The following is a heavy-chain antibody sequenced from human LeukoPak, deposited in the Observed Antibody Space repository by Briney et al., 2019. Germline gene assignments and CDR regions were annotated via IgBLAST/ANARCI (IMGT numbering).Heavy chain of an antibody. CDR3: ARWYSSSWGYYFDY. D-gene: IGHD6-13*01. Sequence: GGSLRLSCAASGFTFSSYGMHWVRQAPGKGLEWVAFIRYDGSNKYYADSVKGRFTISRDNSKNTLYLQMNSLRAEDTAVYYCARWYSSSWGYYFDYWGQGTLVTVSS. CDR1: GFTFSSYG. CDR2: IRYDGSNK. V-gene: IGHV3-30*02. J-gene: IGHJ4*02.